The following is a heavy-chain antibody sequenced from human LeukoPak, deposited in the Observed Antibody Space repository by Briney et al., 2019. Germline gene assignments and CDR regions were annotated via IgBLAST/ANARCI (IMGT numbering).Heavy chain of an antibody. CDR2: IIPVFGTV. Sequence: SVTVSCTASGDNFNNYVISWVRQALGQGLEWMGGIIPVFGTVKYAQKFQGRVTITADESTSTAYMELDSLKSSDTALYFCEAAGGSNWYIYWGQGTRVTVSS. J-gene: IGHJ4*02. CDR1: GDNFNNYV. D-gene: IGHD6-13*01. CDR3: EAAGGSNWYIY. V-gene: IGHV1-69*13.